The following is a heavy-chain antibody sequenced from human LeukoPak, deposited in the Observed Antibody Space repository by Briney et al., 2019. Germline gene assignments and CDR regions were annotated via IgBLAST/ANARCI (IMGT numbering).Heavy chain of an antibody. V-gene: IGHV3-21*01. CDR3: ARDRWLQSGYYFDY. J-gene: IGHJ4*02. Sequence: GGSLRLSCAASGFTFSTYRMSWVRQAPGKGLEWVSSISTSSSYIYYADSVKGRFTISRDNAKNSLYLQMNSLRAEDTAVYYCARDRWLQSGYYFDYWGQGTLVTVSS. D-gene: IGHD5-24*01. CDR1: GFTFSTYR. CDR2: ISTSSSYI.